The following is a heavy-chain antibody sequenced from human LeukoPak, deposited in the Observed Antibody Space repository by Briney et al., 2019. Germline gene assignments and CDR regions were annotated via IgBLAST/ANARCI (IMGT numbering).Heavy chain of an antibody. CDR1: GFTVSSNY. V-gene: IGHV3-53*01. D-gene: IGHD3-10*01. CDR3: AREGDYSDAFDI. J-gene: IGHJ3*02. CDR2: IYSGGST. Sequence: GGSLRLSCAASGFTVSSNYMSWVRQAPGKGLEWDSVIYSGGSTYYADSVKGGFTISRDNSKNTLYLQMNSLRAEDTAVYYCAREGDYSDAFDIWGQGTMVTVSS.